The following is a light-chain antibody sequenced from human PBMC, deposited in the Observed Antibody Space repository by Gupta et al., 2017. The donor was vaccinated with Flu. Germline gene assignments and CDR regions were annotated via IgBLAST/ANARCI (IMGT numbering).Light chain of an antibody. V-gene: IGKV3-15*01. CDR2: RAS. J-gene: IGKJ5*01. Sequence: EILMTQSPATLSVSPGERATLSCRASQNVGSNLAWYQQKPGQAPRLLIYRASIRATDIPARFSGSGSGTEFTLTISTLQSEDFAVYYCQQYNNWPPITFGHGTRLEI. CDR3: QQYNNWPPIT. CDR1: QNVGSN.